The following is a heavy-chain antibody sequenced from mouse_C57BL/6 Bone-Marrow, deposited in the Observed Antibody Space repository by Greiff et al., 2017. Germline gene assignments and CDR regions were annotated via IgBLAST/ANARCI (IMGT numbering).Heavy chain of an antibody. Sequence: QVQLQQPGAELVKPGASVKMSCKASGYTFTSYWINWVKQRPGQGLEWIGDIYPGSGSTNYNEKFKSKATLTVDTSSSTAYMQLSSLTSEDSAVYYCARPYYSNSWYFDVWGTGTTVTVSS. D-gene: IGHD2-5*01. CDR3: ARPYYSNSWYFDV. CDR1: GYTFTSYW. CDR2: IYPGSGST. V-gene: IGHV1-55*01. J-gene: IGHJ1*03.